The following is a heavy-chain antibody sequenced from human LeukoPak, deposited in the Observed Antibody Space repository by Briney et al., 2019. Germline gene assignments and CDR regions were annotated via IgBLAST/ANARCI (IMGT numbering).Heavy chain of an antibody. J-gene: IGHJ4*02. D-gene: IGHD3-22*01. CDR1: GFTFSSYA. V-gene: IGHV3-30-3*01. CDR3: ARGGRDITMIVAVTNLDY. CDR2: ISYDGSNK. Sequence: PGGSLRLSCAASGFTFSSYAMRWVRQAPGKGLEWVAVISYDGSNKYYADSVKGRFTISRDNSKNTLYLQMNSLRAEDTAVYYCARGGRDITMIVAVTNLDYWGQGTLVTVSS.